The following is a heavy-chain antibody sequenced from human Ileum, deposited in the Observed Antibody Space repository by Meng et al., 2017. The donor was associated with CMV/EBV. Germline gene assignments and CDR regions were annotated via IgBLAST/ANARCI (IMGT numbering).Heavy chain of an antibody. CDR1: GFTFNTYG. Sequence: GESLKISCAASGFTFNTYGIHWVRQAPGKGLEWVAFIRYDGSNKYYADSVKGRFTISRDNSKNKVYLQLNSLRPDDTAVYYCAKDGKEYSTSWNFDYWGQGTLVTVAS. D-gene: IGHD6-13*01. CDR2: IRYDGSNK. J-gene: IGHJ4*02. V-gene: IGHV3-30*02. CDR3: AKDGKEYSTSWNFDY.